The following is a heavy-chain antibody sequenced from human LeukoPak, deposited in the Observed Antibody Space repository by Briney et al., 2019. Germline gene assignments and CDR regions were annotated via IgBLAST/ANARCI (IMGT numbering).Heavy chain of an antibody. V-gene: IGHV1-46*01. CDR3: ASYSGSSPFDY. CDR2: INPSGGST. J-gene: IGHJ4*02. D-gene: IGHD1-26*01. CDR1: GYTFTSSY. Sequence: ASVKVSCKASGYTFTSSYMHWVRQAPGQGLEWMGIINPSGGSTSYAQKFQGRVTMTRDTSTSTVYMELSSLRSEDTAVYYCASYSGSSPFDYWGQGTLVTVSS.